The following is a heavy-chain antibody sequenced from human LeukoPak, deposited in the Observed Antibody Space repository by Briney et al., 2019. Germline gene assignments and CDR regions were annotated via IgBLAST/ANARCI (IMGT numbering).Heavy chain of an antibody. D-gene: IGHD3-16*01. CDR3: ARVSGGSRTVDL. V-gene: IGHV4-30-2*01. CDR2: IYHSGST. J-gene: IGHJ2*01. Sequence: SETLSLTCAVSGGSISSGGYSWSWIRQPPGKGLEWIGYIYHSGSTYYNPSLKSRVTISVDRSKNQFSLKLSSVTAADTAVYYCARVSGGSRTVDLWGRGTLVTVSS. CDR1: GGSISSGGYS.